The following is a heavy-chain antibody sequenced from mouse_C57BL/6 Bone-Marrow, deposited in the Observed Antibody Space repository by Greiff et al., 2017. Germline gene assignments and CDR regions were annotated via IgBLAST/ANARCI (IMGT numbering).Heavy chain of an antibody. V-gene: IGHV1-59*01. CDR1: GYTFTSYW. J-gene: IGHJ3*01. D-gene: IGHD2-5*01. CDR2: IDPSDSYT. CDR3: ARGYYSNPFAY. Sequence: QVQLQQPGAELVRPGTSVKLSCKASGYTFTSYWMHWVKQRPGQGLEWIGVIDPSDSYTNYNQKFKGKATLTVDTSSSTAYMQLSSLTSEDSAVDYWARGYYSNPFAYWGQGTLVTVSA.